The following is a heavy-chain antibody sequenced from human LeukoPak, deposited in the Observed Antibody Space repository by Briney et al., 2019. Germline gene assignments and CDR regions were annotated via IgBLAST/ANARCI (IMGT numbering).Heavy chain of an antibody. Sequence: SETLSLTCTVSGGSISSSSYYWGWIRQPPGKGLEWIGSIYYSGSTNYNPSLKSRVTISVDTSKNQFSLKLSSVTAADTAVYYWARGGAAATYYYYMDVWGKGTTVTISS. J-gene: IGHJ6*03. CDR3: ARGGAAATYYYYMDV. D-gene: IGHD6-13*01. CDR1: GGSISSSSYY. V-gene: IGHV4-39*07. CDR2: IYYSGST.